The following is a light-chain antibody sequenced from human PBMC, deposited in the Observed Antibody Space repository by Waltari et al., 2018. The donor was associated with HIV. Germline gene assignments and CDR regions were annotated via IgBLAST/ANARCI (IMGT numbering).Light chain of an antibody. CDR2: SYG. CDR3: ATWDDSLNAWV. CDR1: SSNIRSNT. Sequence: QSVLNQSPSASGTPGQRVITSCSGSSSNIRSNTVNWYQQFPGTAPKLLIYSYGQRPSGVPERFSGSKSATSASLAISGLRSEDEADYYCATWDDSLNAWVFGGGTKLTVL. J-gene: IGLJ3*02. V-gene: IGLV1-44*01.